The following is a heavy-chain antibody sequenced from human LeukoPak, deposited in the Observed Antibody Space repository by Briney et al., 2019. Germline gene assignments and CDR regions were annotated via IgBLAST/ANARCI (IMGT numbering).Heavy chain of an antibody. CDR2: ISGSSSYI. Sequence: GGSLLLSCAASGFTFSSYSMNWVRQAPGKGLEWVSSISGSSSYIYYADSVKGRFTISRDNSKNTLYVQMNSLRAEDTAVYYCAYYGYWGQGTLVTVSS. CDR1: GFTFSSYS. J-gene: IGHJ4*02. CDR3: AYYGY. V-gene: IGHV3-21*04. D-gene: IGHD3-3*01.